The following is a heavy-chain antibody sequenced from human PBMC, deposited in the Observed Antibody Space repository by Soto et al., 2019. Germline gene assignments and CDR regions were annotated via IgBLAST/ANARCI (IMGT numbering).Heavy chain of an antibody. CDR1: GGSISGYY. CDR2: IYTSGST. V-gene: IGHV4-4*07. D-gene: IGHD5-12*01. Sequence: QVQLQESGPGLVKPSETLSLTCSVSGGSISGYYWSWIRQPAGKGLEWIGRIYTSGSTNYNPSLQSRVTMSVDTSNNQFSLTLSPVTAADTAVYYCGRAGYSGYGGYYYGMDVWGQGTTVTVSS. CDR3: GRAGYSGYGGYYYGMDV. J-gene: IGHJ6*02.